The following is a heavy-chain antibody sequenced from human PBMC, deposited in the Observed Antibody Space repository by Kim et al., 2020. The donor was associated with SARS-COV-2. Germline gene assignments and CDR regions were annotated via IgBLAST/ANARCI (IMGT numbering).Heavy chain of an antibody. J-gene: IGHJ3*02. V-gene: IGHV3-13*01. Sequence: GRFTISRENAKNSLYLQMNSLRAGDTAVYYCARDLGYCSGGSCYSGAFDIWGQGTMVTVSS. D-gene: IGHD2-15*01. CDR3: ARDLGYCSGGSCYSGAFDI.